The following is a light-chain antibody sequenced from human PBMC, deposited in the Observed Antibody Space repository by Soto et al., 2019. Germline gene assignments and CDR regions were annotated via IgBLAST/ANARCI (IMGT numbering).Light chain of an antibody. CDR3: SSYTSSDTVI. J-gene: IGLJ2*01. Sequence: QSALTQPASVSGSPGQSITISCSGTISDVGGYQYVSWYQQHPGKAPKLLIYEIRLRPSGISTRFSGSKSGNTASLTISGLQAEDEADYSCSSYTSSDTVIFGGGTKLTVL. CDR1: ISDVGGYQY. V-gene: IGLV2-14*03. CDR2: EIR.